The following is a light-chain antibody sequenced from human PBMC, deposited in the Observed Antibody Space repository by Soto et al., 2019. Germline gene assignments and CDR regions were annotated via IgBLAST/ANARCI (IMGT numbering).Light chain of an antibody. J-gene: IGKJ1*01. CDR1: QSVLYSSNNKNY. V-gene: IGKV4-1*01. CDR2: WAS. Sequence: DIVMTQSPDSLSVSLGERATINCKSSQSVLYSSNNKNYLAWYQQKPGQPPKLLIYWASTRESGVPDRFGGSGSGRDFTLTIGGLQAEDVAVYYCQQYYSTPWTFGKGTKVEIK. CDR3: QQYYSTPWT.